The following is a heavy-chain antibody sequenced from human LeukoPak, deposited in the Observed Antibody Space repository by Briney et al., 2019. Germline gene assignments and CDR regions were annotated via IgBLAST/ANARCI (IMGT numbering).Heavy chain of an antibody. CDR3: ARRIAAAGVGIVY. CDR1: GYTFTSYD. D-gene: IGHD6-13*01. CDR2: MNPDSGNT. Sequence: ASVKVSCKASGYTFTSYDINWVRQATGQGLEWMGWMNPDSGNTGYAQKFQGRVTMTRNPSISTAYMELSSPTSEDTAVYYCARRIAAAGVGIVYWGQGTLVTVSS. J-gene: IGHJ4*02. V-gene: IGHV1-8*01.